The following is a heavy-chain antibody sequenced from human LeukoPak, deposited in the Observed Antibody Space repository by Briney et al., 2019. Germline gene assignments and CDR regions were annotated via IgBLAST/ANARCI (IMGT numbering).Heavy chain of an antibody. D-gene: IGHD2-2*01. V-gene: IGHV4-34*01. J-gene: IGHJ6*02. CDR2: INHSGST. Sequence: SETLSLTCAVYGGSFSGYYWSWIRQPPGKGLEWIGEINHSGSTNYNPSLKSRVTISVDTSKNQFSLKLSSVTAADTAVYYCARTARIRPAATPYYYYGMDVWGQGTTVTVSS. CDR1: GGSFSGYY. CDR3: ARTARIRPAATPYYYYGMDV.